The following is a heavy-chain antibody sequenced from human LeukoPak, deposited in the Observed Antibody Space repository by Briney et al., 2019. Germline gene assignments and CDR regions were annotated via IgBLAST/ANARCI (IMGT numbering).Heavy chain of an antibody. Sequence: ASVKVSCKASGYTLTTYGVSWVRQAPGQGFEWMGWISGYDGSTRYAQQFQGRATMTKDTSTSTVYMELRSLRSDDTAIYYCASGSITMIRGVVYYYYGLDVWGQGTTVTVSS. CDR3: ASGSITMIRGVVYYYYGLDV. J-gene: IGHJ6*02. CDR2: ISGYDGST. V-gene: IGHV1-18*01. CDR1: GYTLTTYG. D-gene: IGHD3-10*01.